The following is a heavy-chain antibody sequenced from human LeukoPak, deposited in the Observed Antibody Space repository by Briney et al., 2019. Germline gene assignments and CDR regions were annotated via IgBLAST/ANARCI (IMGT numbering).Heavy chain of an antibody. Sequence: GGSLRLSCAASGFTFSSYAMSWVRQAPGKGLEWVSGVTGNAANTYYADSVKGRFAISRDNSKNTVYLQMNSLRAEDTAVYYCARCEDYWGHGTLVTISS. CDR2: VTGNAANT. V-gene: IGHV3-23*01. CDR3: ARCEDY. CDR1: GFTFSSYA. J-gene: IGHJ4*01.